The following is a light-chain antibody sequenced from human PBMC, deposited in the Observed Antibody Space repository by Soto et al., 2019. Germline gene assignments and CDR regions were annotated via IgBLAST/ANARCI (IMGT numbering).Light chain of an antibody. V-gene: IGKV1-5*01. CDR3: QQYNYYPYT. J-gene: IGKJ2*01. CDR2: SAS. Sequence: DIQMTQSPSTLSASVGDRVTITCRASQSISTWLAWYHQKPGKAPKLLISSASSLESGVPSRFSGSGSGTELSLAISSLQPDDFATYYCQQYNYYPYTFGEGTKLEIK. CDR1: QSISTW.